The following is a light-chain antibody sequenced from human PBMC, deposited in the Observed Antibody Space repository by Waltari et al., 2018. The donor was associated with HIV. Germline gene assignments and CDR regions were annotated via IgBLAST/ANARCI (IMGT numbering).Light chain of an antibody. CDR1: SSNIGSNP. J-gene: IGLJ2*01. CDR2: HNN. Sequence: QSVLTQPPSASGTPGQRVTFSCSGSSSNIGSNPVDWYQKLPGTAPRLLIYHNNQQPPGVPARFSGSKSGTSASRAISGLQSEDEADYYCAAWDDSLNGHVLFGGGTKLTVL. V-gene: IGLV1-44*01. CDR3: AAWDDSLNGHVL.